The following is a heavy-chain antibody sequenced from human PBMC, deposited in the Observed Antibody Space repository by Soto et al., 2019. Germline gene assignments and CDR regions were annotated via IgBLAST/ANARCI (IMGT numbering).Heavy chain of an antibody. D-gene: IGHD1-26*01. Sequence: EVQVLESGGGLVQPGGSLRLSCAASGFTFSRYGMNWVRQAPGKGLEWVAGVRSDGDTTYNADSVKGRFTVYRDNFRNTVDLQMNNLRVEDTSVYYCAKGNGLGATPDGANCWGQGTLVTVSP. CDR2: VRSDGDTT. J-gene: IGHJ4*02. CDR1: GFTFSRYG. V-gene: IGHV3-23*01. CDR3: AKGNGLGATPDGANC.